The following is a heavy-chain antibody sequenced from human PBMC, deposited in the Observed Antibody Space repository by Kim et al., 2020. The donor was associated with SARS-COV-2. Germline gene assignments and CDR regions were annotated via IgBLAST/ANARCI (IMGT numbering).Heavy chain of an antibody. Sequence: GGSLRLSCAASGFTFSSYSMNWVRQAPGKGLEWVSYISSSSSTIYYADSVKGRFTISRDNAKNSLYLQMNSLRAEDTTVYYCAREEYYDSSGYYLDYWGQGTLVTVSS. CDR3: AREEYYDSSGYYLDY. J-gene: IGHJ4*02. V-gene: IGHV3-48*04. CDR2: ISSSSSTI. D-gene: IGHD3-22*01. CDR1: GFTFSSYS.